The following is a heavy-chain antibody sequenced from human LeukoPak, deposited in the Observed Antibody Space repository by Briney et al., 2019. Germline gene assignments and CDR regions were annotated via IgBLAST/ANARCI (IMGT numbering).Heavy chain of an antibody. CDR3: ARAITIFGVVSSWFDP. CDR1: GYTFTSYD. J-gene: IGHJ5*02. D-gene: IGHD3-3*01. CDR2: MNPNSGNT. Sequence: ASVKVSCKASGYTFTSYDINWERQATGQGLEWMGWMNPNSGNTGYAQKFQGRVTMTRNTSISTAYMELSSLRSEDTAVYYCARAITIFGVVSSWFDPWGQGTLVTVSS. V-gene: IGHV1-8*01.